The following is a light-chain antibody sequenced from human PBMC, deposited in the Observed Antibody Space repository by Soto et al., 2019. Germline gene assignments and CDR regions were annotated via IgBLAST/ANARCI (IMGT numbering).Light chain of an antibody. CDR2: ANS. J-gene: IGLJ2*01. CDR3: QSYDSSLRGV. Sequence: QSVLTQPPSVSGAPGQRVTISCTGSSSNIGAGYDVLWYQQLPGTAPKLLVYANSHRPSGVPDRFSGSKSGTSASLAITGLQAEDEADYYCQSYDSSLRGVFGGGTKVTVL. CDR1: SSNIGAGYD. V-gene: IGLV1-40*01.